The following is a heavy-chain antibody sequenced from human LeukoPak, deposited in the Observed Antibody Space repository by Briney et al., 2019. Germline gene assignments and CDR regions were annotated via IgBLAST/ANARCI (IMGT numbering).Heavy chain of an antibody. Sequence: GGSLRLSCAASGFTFSSYAMHWVRQAPGKGLEWVAVISYDGSNKYYADSVKGRFTISRGNSKNTLYLQMNSLRAEDTAVYYCAKDSTSSGWYYFDYWGQGTLVTVSS. D-gene: IGHD6-19*01. CDR3: AKDSTSSGWYYFDY. CDR2: ISYDGSNK. CDR1: GFTFSSYA. J-gene: IGHJ4*02. V-gene: IGHV3-30*04.